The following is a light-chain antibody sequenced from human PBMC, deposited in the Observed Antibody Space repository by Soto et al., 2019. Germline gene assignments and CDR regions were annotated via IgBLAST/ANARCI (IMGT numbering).Light chain of an antibody. V-gene: IGKV3-15*01. J-gene: IGKJ4*01. CDR1: QSVGSF. Sequence: EIVLTQSPASLSLSPGERAALSCRASQSVGSFLAWYQQKPGQAPRLLIYGTSTRATGVPARFSGSGSGTEFTLTISNLQSEDFAVYYCQQYNDWPPLTFGGGTKVDIK. CDR3: QQYNDWPPLT. CDR2: GTS.